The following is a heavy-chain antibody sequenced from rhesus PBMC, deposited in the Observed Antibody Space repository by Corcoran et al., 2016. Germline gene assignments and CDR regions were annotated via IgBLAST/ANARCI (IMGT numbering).Heavy chain of an antibody. CDR3: ARAGIATDFDF. D-gene: IGHD5-36*01. CDR1: GASVSGTY. J-gene: IGHJ4*01. Sequence: QGQLQESGPGLVKPSETLSLTCAVSGASVSGTYWTWLRQAPGKELEWIGRISGSGTTTDYNPSLKSRVAISMDTSRNQISLKLDSVTAADTAIYYCARAGIATDFDFWGQGLLVTVSS. CDR2: ISGSGTTT. V-gene: IGHV4S2*01.